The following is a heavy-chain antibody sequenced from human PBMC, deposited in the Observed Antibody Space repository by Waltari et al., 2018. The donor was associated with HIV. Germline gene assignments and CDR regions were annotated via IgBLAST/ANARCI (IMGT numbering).Heavy chain of an antibody. CDR3: GRDLFPRLQLRSDWIDP. J-gene: IGHJ5*02. V-gene: IGHV1-18*01. CDR1: GSTFTNYG. D-gene: IGHD1-1*01. CDR2: ISVFNANT. Sequence: QVQLEQSGTEVKKPGASVKVSCRASGSTFTNYGITWVRQAPGQGLEWMGWISVFNANTNYAQKFQGRVTMTADTATRTVYLELRSLKSDDTAVYFCGRDLFPRLQLRSDWIDPWGQGTLVIVSS.